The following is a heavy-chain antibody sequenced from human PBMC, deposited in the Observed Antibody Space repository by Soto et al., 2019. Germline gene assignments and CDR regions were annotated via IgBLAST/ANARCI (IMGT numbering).Heavy chain of an antibody. V-gene: IGHV1-58*01. Sequence: GASVKVSCKASGFTFSSSAVQWVRQARGQRLEWIGWIVVGSGQTNYAQKFQERVTITRDMCTSTAYMDLSSLRSEDTAVYYCAADGYSYDSSYAFDIWGQGTTVTV. CDR3: AADGYSYDSSYAFDI. J-gene: IGHJ3*02. CDR2: IVVGSGQT. CDR1: GFTFSSSA. D-gene: IGHD3-22*01.